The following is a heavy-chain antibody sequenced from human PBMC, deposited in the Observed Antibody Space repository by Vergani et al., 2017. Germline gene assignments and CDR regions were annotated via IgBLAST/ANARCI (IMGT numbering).Heavy chain of an antibody. J-gene: IGHJ4*02. D-gene: IGHD3-10*01. CDR2: IIPIFGTA. CDR3: ARMEVLWFGELLSFDY. CDR1: GGTFSSYA. V-gene: IGHV1-69*13. Sequence: QVQLVQSGAEVKKPGSSVKVSCKASGGTFSSYAISWVRQAPGQGLEWMGRIIPIFGTANYAQKFQGRVTITADESTSTAYLELSSLRSEDTAVYYCARMEVLWFGELLSFDYWGQGTLVTVSS.